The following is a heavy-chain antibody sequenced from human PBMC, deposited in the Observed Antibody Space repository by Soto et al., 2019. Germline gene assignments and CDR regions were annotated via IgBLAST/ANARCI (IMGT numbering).Heavy chain of an antibody. CDR3: AKDPVTMVRGVIPYFDY. J-gene: IGHJ4*02. Sequence: GGSLRLSCAASGFTFSSYGMHWVRQAPGKGLEWVAVISYDGSNKYYADSVKGRFTISRDNSKNTLYLQMNSLRAEDTAVYYCAKDPVTMVRGVIPYFDYWGQGTLVNVS. CDR2: ISYDGSNK. CDR1: GFTFSSYG. V-gene: IGHV3-30*18. D-gene: IGHD3-10*01.